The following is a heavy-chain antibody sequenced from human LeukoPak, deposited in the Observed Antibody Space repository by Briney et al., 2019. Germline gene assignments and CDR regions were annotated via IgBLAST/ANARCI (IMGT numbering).Heavy chain of an antibody. V-gene: IGHV3-66*02. Sequence: PGGSLRLPCAASGFTVSSNYMSWVRQAPGQGLEWVSVIYSGGTTYYVDSVKGRFTISRDTSKNTLYLQINSLRPEDTAVYYCARDPYCSGGSCYLGPPNWFDPWGQGTLVAVSS. CDR1: GFTVSSNY. CDR2: IYSGGTT. CDR3: ARDPYCSGGSCYLGPPNWFDP. D-gene: IGHD2-15*01. J-gene: IGHJ5*02.